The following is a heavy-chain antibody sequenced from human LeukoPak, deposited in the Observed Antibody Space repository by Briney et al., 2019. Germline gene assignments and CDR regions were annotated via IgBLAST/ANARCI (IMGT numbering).Heavy chain of an antibody. J-gene: IGHJ5*02. CDR2: ISWNSGSI. CDR3: ARVLPYDYINRFDR. V-gene: IGHV3-9*01. D-gene: IGHD4-11*01. Sequence: QPGGSLRLSCAASGFTFDDYAMHWVRQAPGKGLEWVSGISWNSGSIGYADSVKGRFTISRDNAKNSLYLQMNSLRAEDTAVYYCARVLPYDYINRFDRWGQGTLVTVSS. CDR1: GFTFDDYA.